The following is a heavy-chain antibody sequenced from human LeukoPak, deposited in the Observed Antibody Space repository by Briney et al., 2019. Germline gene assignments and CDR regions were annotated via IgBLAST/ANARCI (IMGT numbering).Heavy chain of an antibody. V-gene: IGHV4-34*01. D-gene: IGHD3-22*01. CDR1: GGSFSGYY. J-gene: IGHJ4*02. CDR2: INHSGST. Sequence: SETLSLTCAVYGGSFSGYYWSWIRQPPGKGLEWIEEINHSGSTNYNPSLKSRVTISVDTSKNQFSLKLSSVTAADTAVYYCASSYDSSGYYPHVFDYWGQGTLVTVSS. CDR3: ASSYDSSGYYPHVFDY.